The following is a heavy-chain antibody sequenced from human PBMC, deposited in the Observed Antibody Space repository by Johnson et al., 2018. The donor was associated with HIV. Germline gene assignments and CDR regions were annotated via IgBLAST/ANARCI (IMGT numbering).Heavy chain of an antibody. CDR2: IYSGGRT. J-gene: IGHJ3*02. CDR1: GFTVSSNY. Sequence: VQLVESGGGLVQPGGSLRLSCAASGFTVSSNYMSWVRQAPGKGLEWVSIIYSGGRTYYADSVKGRFTISRDNSKNTLYLQMNSLRAEDTAVYYCARDLAGTERGNAFDIWGQGTMVTVSS. CDR3: ARDLAGTERGNAFDI. D-gene: IGHD1-1*01. V-gene: IGHV3-66*01.